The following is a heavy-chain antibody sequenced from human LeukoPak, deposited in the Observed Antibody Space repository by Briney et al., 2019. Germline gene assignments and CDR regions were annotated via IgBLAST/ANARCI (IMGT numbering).Heavy chain of an antibody. V-gene: IGHV4-34*01. Sequence: PSETLSLTCAVYGGSFSGYYWSWIRQPPRKGLEWIGEINHSGSTNYNPSLKSRVTISADTSKNQFFLKLSSVTAADTAVYYCARVDGMITFDYWGQGTLVTVSS. CDR3: ARVDGMITFDY. J-gene: IGHJ4*02. D-gene: IGHD3-16*01. CDR2: INHSGST. CDR1: GGSFSGYY.